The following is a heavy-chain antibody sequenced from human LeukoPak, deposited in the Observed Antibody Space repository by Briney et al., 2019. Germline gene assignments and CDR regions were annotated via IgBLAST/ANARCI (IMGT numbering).Heavy chain of an antibody. CDR2: IKQDGSEK. Sequence: GGSLRLSCAASGFTFSDYWMAWVRQAPGKGLEWVANIKQDGSEKYYVDSVKGRFTISRDNAKNSLYLHMNSLRAEDTAVYYCARVVDILTGYYKIRHYYYYMDVWGKGTTVTVSS. V-gene: IGHV3-7*01. J-gene: IGHJ6*03. CDR3: ARVVDILTGYYKIRHYYYYMDV. D-gene: IGHD3-9*01. CDR1: GFTFSDYW.